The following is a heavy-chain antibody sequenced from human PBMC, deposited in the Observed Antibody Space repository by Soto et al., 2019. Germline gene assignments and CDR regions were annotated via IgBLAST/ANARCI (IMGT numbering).Heavy chain of an antibody. CDR2: IWYDGSNK. V-gene: IGHV3-33*01. Sequence: PGGSLRLSCAASGFTFSSYGMHWVRQAPGKGLEWVAVIWYDGSNKYYADSVKGRFTISRDNSKNTLYLQMNSLRAEDTAVYYCARDFRRGIMIMLGAVIPKYDYSGHGTLLTVSS. J-gene: IGHJ4*03. CDR3: ARDFRRGIMIMLGAVIPKYDY. D-gene: IGHD3-16*02. CDR1: GFTFSSYG.